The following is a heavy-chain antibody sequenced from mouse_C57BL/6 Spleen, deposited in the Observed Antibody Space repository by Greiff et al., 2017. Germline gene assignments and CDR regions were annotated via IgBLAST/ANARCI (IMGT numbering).Heavy chain of an antibody. CDR3: ARHKDYDSYAMDY. Sequence: QVQLKESGPGLVAPSQSLSITCTVSGFSLTSYGVHWVRQPPGKGLEWLVVIWSDGSTTYNSALKSRLSISKDNSKSQVFLKMNSLQTDDTAMYYCARHKDYDSYAMDYGGQGTSVTVSS. V-gene: IGHV2-6-1*01. J-gene: IGHJ4*01. CDR2: IWSDGST. D-gene: IGHD2-4*01. CDR1: GFSLTSYG.